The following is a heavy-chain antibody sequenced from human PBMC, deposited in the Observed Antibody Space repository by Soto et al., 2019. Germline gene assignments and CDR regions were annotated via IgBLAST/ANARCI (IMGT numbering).Heavy chain of an antibody. CDR1: GDSISKTNW. V-gene: IGHV4-4*02. J-gene: IGHJ5*02. CDR3: ARVPIIVEIPPAPSGWFDP. D-gene: IGHD2-2*01. Sequence: SLTCTVSGDSISKTNWWSWVRQPPEKGLEWIGEIHQSGSTNYSPSLKGRVTISVDNSKNQFSLKLRSVSAADTAVYYCARVPIIVEIPPAPSGWFDPWGQGTLVTVSS. CDR2: IHQSGST.